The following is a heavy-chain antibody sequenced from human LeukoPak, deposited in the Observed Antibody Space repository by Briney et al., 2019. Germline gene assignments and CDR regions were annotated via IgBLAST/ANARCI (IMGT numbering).Heavy chain of an antibody. V-gene: IGHV3-7*01. D-gene: IGHD1-1*01. CDR1: GFTVSSNY. CDR2: IKYDESEK. Sequence: GGSLRLSCAASGFTVSSNYMSWVRQAPGKGLEWVASIKYDESEKHHVDSVKGRVTISRDNAENSLYLQMNSLRAEDTAVYFCARITTNGYFEYWGQGTLVTVSS. J-gene: IGHJ4*02. CDR3: ARITTNGYFEY.